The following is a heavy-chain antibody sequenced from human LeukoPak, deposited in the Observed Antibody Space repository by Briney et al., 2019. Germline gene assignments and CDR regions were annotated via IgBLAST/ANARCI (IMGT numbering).Heavy chain of an antibody. Sequence: PSETLSLTCTVSGGSISSYHWSWIRQPAGRGLEWIGRIYSSGSTNYNPSLKGRVAMSVDTSNNQFSLKLSSVTAADTAVYYCARDLVVPPYNWFDPWGQGTLVTVSS. D-gene: IGHD2-2*01. V-gene: IGHV4-4*07. CDR2: IYSSGST. CDR3: ARDLVVPPYNWFDP. CDR1: GGSISSYH. J-gene: IGHJ5*02.